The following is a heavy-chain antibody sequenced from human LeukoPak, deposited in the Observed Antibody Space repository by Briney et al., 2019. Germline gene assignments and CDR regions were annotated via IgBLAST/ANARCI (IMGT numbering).Heavy chain of an antibody. D-gene: IGHD3-3*01. J-gene: IGHJ4*02. CDR2: ISSSGRTI. Sequence: PGGSLRLSCAVSGFTFSSYEMNWVRQAPGKGLEWVSYISSSGRTIYYADSVKGRFTISRDNAKNSLYLQMNSLRVEDTAVYYCVKLYYDFWSGYSGYFDYWGQGTLVTVSS. CDR3: VKLYYDFWSGYSGYFDY. CDR1: GFTFSSYE. V-gene: IGHV3-48*03.